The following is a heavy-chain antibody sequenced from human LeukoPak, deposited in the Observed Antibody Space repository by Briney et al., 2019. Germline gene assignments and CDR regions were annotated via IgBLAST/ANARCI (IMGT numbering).Heavy chain of an antibody. D-gene: IGHD4-17*01. V-gene: IGHV3-11*01. CDR3: ARDRVEDYGDYDYYYYGMDV. CDR2: ISSSGSTI. J-gene: IGHJ6*02. CDR1: GFTFSDYY. Sequence: GGSLRLSCAASGFTFSDYYMSWIRQAPGKGLEWVSYISSSGSTIYYADSVKGRFTISRDNAKNSLYLQMNSLRAEDTAVYYCARDRVEDYGDYDYYYYGMDVWGQGTTVTVS.